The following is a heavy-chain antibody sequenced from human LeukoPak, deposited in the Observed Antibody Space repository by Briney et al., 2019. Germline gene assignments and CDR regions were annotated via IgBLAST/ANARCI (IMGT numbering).Heavy chain of an antibody. D-gene: IGHD1-26*01. CDR1: GFTFSSYA. J-gene: IGHJ6*02. CDR2: ISGSGGST. V-gene: IGHV3-23*01. CDR3: ANTLIVGAIGYYYGMDV. Sequence: GGSLRLSCAASGFTFSSYAMSWVRQAPGKGLEWVSAISGSGGSTYYADSVKGRFTISRDNSKNTLYLQMNSLRAEDTAVYYCANTLIVGAIGYYYGMDVWGQGTTVTVSS.